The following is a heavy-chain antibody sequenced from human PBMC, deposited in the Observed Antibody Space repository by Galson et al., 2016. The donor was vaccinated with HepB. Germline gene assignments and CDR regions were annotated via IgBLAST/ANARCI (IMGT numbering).Heavy chain of an antibody. D-gene: IGHD3-22*01. CDR3: AREILTYYYDTNNYYDAFDI. J-gene: IGHJ3*02. CDR2: ISGSTTYI. CDR1: GFTFGDYT. V-gene: IGHV3-21*01. Sequence: SLRLSCAGSGFTFGDYTINWVRQAPGKGLEWVSSISGSTTYIHYADSLKGRVTISRDNAKNSLHLQMTSLRAEDTAVYYCAREILTYYYDTNNYYDAFDIWGQGTMVTVSS.